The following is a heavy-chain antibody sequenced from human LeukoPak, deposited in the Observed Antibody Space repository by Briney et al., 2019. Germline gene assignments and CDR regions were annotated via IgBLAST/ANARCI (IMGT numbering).Heavy chain of an antibody. Sequence: SETLSLTCTVSGNSFCDYYWSWLRQPAGKGLEWIGRIYTSGSTTYNPSLKRRVTMSVDTSKSQFSLNLMSVTAADTAVYYCARGPGTRRVGAFDIWGQGTMVTVSS. CDR3: ARGPGTRRVGAFDI. CDR2: IYTSGST. V-gene: IGHV4-4*07. CDR1: GNSFCDYY. J-gene: IGHJ3*02.